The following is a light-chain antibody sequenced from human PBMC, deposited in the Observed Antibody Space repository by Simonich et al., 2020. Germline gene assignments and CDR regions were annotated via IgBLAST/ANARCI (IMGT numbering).Light chain of an antibody. CDR1: SSDVGGYNY. V-gene: IGLV2-14*03. J-gene: IGLJ3*02. CDR3: SSYTSSSTNWV. Sequence: QSALTQPPSASGSPGQSVTISCTGTSSDVGGYNYVSWYQQHPGKAPKLMIYDVSNRPSGVSNRFSGSKSGNTASLTIAGLQAEDEADYYCSSYTSSSTNWVFGGGTKLTVL. CDR2: DVS.